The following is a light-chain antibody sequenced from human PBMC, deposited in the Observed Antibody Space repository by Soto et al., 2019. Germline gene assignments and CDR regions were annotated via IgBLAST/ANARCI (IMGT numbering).Light chain of an antibody. J-gene: IGKJ2*01. CDR1: QSISSW. V-gene: IGKV1-5*03. CDR3: QQYNSYLYT. CDR2: KAS. Sequence: DIQMTQSPSTLSASVGDRVTITCRASQSISSWLAWYQQKPGKAPKLLIYKASSLESGVPSRFSGSGSWTEFTLTITSLQPDDFATYYCQQYNSYLYTFGHGTKVDIK.